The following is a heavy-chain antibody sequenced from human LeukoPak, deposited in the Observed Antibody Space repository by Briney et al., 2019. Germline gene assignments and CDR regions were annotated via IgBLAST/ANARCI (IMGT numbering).Heavy chain of an antibody. CDR1: GFTFSSYA. Sequence: PGGSLRLSCAASGFTFSSYAMSWVRQAPGKGLEWVSSISSSSSYIYYADSVKGRFTISRDNAKNSLYLQMNSLRAEDTAVYYCATPGGYGDYALDYWGQGTLVTVSS. CDR3: ATPGGYGDYALDY. D-gene: IGHD4-17*01. J-gene: IGHJ4*02. V-gene: IGHV3-21*01. CDR2: ISSSSSYI.